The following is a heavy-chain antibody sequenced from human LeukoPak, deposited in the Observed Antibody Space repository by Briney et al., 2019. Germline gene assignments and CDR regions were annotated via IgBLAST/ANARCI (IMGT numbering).Heavy chain of an antibody. Sequence: PGRSLRLSCAASGLTFSSYAMHWVRQAPGKGLEWVAVISYDGRTKYFADSVRGRFTISRDNSKNTLYLQMNSLRADDSVVYFCASGYYIVFWGQGTLVTVSS. CDR1: GLTFSSYA. J-gene: IGHJ4*02. D-gene: IGHD3-10*01. V-gene: IGHV3-30*01. CDR3: ASGYYIVF. CDR2: ISYDGRTK.